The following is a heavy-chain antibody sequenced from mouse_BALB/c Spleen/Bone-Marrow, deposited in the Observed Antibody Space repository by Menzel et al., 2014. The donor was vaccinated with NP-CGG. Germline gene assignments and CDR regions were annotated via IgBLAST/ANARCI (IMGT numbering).Heavy chain of an antibody. J-gene: IGHJ3*01. CDR1: GYTFTNYY. Sequence: QVQLQQSGAELVKPGASVKLSCKASGYTFTNYYMYWVKQRPGQGLEWIGGITPSNGGSNFIEKFKNKATLTVDKSSSTAYMQLSSLTSEDSAVYYCSREGAYWGQGTLVTVSA. CDR2: ITPSNGGS. V-gene: IGHV1S81*02. CDR3: SREGAY.